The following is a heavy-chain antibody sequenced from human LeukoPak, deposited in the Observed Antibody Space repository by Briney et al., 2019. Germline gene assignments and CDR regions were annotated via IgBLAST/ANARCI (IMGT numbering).Heavy chain of an antibody. J-gene: IGHJ4*02. Sequence: GRSLRLSCAASGFTFSSYGMHWVRQAPGKGLQWVAVISYDGSNKYYADSVKGRFTISRDNSKNTLYLQMNSLRAEDTAVYYCAKSRGEYFDYWGQGTLVTVSS. CDR1: GFTFSSYG. CDR2: ISYDGSNK. V-gene: IGHV3-30*18. CDR3: AKSRGEYFDY.